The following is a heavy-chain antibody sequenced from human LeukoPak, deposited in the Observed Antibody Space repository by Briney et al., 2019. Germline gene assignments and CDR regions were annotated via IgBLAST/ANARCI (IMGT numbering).Heavy chain of an antibody. V-gene: IGHV3-7*03. J-gene: IGHJ6*02. Sequence: GGSLRLSCAASGFTFINYAMNWARQAPGKGLEWVASINHNGNVNYYVDSVKGRFTISRDNAKNSLYLQMSNLRAEDTAVCFCARGGGLDVWGQGATVTVSS. CDR2: INHNGNVN. CDR1: GFTFINYA. D-gene: IGHD3-16*01. CDR3: ARGGGLDV.